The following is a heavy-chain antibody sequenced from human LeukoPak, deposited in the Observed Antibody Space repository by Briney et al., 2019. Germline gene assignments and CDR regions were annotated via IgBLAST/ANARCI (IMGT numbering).Heavy chain of an antibody. J-gene: IGHJ4*02. Sequence: SETLSLTCTVSGGSISSSSYYWGWIRQPPGKGLEWIGSIYYSGSTYYNPSLKSRVTISVDTSKNQFSLKLSSVTAADTAVYYCARRVWGTPFGYWGQGTLVTVSS. CDR2: IYYSGST. V-gene: IGHV4-39*01. CDR1: GGSISSSSYY. D-gene: IGHD6-6*01. CDR3: ARRVWGTPFGY.